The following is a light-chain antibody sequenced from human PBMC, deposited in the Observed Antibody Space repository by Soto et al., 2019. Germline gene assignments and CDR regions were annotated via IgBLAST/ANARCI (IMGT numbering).Light chain of an antibody. CDR2: GAY. CDR3: EHFGGTTCT. Sequence: ESVFTQCPGTLSLSPGEGATLSCRASQSVSSSYIAWYQQRPGQTHSLLIYGAYTRATGIQDRFSGSGSGTHFTLTIRRLEPGELAVYYCEHFGGTTCTFGQGTRLEIK. CDR1: QSVSSSY. V-gene: IGKV3-20*01. J-gene: IGKJ5*01.